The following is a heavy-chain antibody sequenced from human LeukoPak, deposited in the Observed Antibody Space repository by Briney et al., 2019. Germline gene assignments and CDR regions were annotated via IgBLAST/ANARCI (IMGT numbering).Heavy chain of an antibody. J-gene: IGHJ5*02. D-gene: IGHD2-2*01. CDR3: ARDIPRYCSSSSCSVEGGGHNWFDP. Sequence: ASETLSLTCTVSGGSISSGGYYWSWIRQPPGKGLEWIGYIYHSGSTYYNPSLKSRVTISVDTSKNQFSLKLGSVTAADTAVYYCARDIPRYCSSSSCSVEGGGHNWFDPWGQGTLVTVSS. CDR2: IYHSGST. CDR1: GGSISSGGYY. V-gene: IGHV4-30-2*01.